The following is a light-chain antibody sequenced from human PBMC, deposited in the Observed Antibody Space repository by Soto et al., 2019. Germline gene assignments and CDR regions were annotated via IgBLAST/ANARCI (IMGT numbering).Light chain of an antibody. CDR2: GAS. V-gene: IGKV3-15*01. CDR3: QQYNNWPPWT. CDR1: QSVSSN. Sequence: EIVMTQSPATLSVSPGERATLSCRASQSVSSNLAWYQQKPGQAPRLLIYGASTRATGIPARFSGSGSGTSFTLNISSLQSEDFAVYYCQQYNNWPPWTFGQGTKVEIK. J-gene: IGKJ1*01.